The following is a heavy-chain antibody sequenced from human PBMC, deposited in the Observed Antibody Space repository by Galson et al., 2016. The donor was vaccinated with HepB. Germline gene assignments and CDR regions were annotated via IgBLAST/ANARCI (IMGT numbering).Heavy chain of an antibody. J-gene: IGHJ6*02. CDR3: VSSSWFALDV. D-gene: IGHD3-9*01. CDR1: GFTVSFSDYS. V-gene: IGHV3-21*01. CDR2: INGDSDYI. Sequence: SLRLSCAASGFTVSFSDYSMNWVRQTPGKGLQWVSSINGDSDYIYYADSMKGRFTVSRDNAKRSVYLQINGLRAEDTAVFFCVSSSWFALDVWGQGTTVTVSS.